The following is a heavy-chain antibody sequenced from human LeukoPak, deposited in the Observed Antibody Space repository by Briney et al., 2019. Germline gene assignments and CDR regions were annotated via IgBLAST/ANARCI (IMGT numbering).Heavy chain of an antibody. CDR2: INHSGST. J-gene: IGHJ4*02. Sequence: SETLSLTCAVYGGSFSGYYCSWIRQPPGKGLEWIGEINHSGSTNYNPPLKSRVTISVDTSKNQFSLKLSSVTAADTAVYYCARGRYYYGSGSTPRLFDYWGQGTLVTVSS. CDR3: ARGRYYYGSGSTPRLFDY. V-gene: IGHV4-34*01. CDR1: GGSFSGYY. D-gene: IGHD3-10*01.